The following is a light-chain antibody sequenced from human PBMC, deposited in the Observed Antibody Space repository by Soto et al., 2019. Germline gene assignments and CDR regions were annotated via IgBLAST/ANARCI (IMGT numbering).Light chain of an antibody. CDR3: SAYAGSSTWV. Sequence: QSVPTQPPSASGSPGQSVTFSCTGTSSDVGGYNYVSWYQQYPGKAPKLMIYEVYKRHSGVPDRFSGSNSGNTASLTVSGLQPEDEADYYCSAYAGSSTWVFGGGTKLTVL. J-gene: IGLJ2*01. CDR2: EVY. CDR1: SSDVGGYNY. V-gene: IGLV2-8*01.